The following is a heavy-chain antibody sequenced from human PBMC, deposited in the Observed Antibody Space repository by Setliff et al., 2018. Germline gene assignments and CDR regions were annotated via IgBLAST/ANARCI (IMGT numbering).Heavy chain of an antibody. D-gene: IGHD4-17*01. CDR3: ARDPNGDYVGAFDP. J-gene: IGHJ5*02. CDR2: ITVSGGSR. V-gene: IGHV3-23*01. CDR1: GFTFSTYA. Sequence: PGGSLRLSCGDSGFTFSTYAMTWVRQAPGKGLEWVSSITVSGGSRYYADSVKGRFTISRDNSRNTLYLQMNSLRAEDTASYYCARDPNGDYVGAFDPWGQGILVTVSS.